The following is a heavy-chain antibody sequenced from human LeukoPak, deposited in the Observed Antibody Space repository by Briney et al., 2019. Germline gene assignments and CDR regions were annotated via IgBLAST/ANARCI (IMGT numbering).Heavy chain of an antibody. CDR1: GGSISSHY. Sequence: SETLSLTCTVSGGSISSHYWSWIRQPLGKGLEWIGYNYYSGSTNYNPPLKSRVTISVDTSKNQFSLKLSSVTAADTAVYYCARSKEGVDYWGQGTLVTVSS. D-gene: IGHD3-16*01. J-gene: IGHJ4*02. CDR3: ARSKEGVDY. V-gene: IGHV4-59*11. CDR2: NYYSGST.